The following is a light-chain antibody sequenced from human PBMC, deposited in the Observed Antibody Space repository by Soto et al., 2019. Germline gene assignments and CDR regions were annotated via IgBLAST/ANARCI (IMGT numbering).Light chain of an antibody. V-gene: IGKV3-15*01. CDR2: GAS. CDR1: QSISSN. J-gene: IGKJ3*01. CDR3: QQYNNWPPFT. Sequence: EIVMTQSPATLSVSPGERATLSCRASQSISSNLAWYQQRPGQAPRRLIYGASTRATGIPARFSGSGSGTDFTLTISSLQSEDFAVYYCQQYNNWPPFTFGRGTKVDIK.